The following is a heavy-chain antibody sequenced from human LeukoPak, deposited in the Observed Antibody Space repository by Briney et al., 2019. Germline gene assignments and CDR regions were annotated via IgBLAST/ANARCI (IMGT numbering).Heavy chain of an antibody. CDR3: AREHYFVSSGMGFDY. CDR1: GGSISSYY. Sequence: PSETLSLTCTVSGGSISSYYWSWIRQPPGKGLERIGYIYYSGSTNYNPSLKSRVAISVDTSKNQFSLKLSSVTAADTAVYYCAREHYFVSSGMGFDYWGQGTLVTVSS. CDR2: IYYSGST. D-gene: IGHD3-22*01. V-gene: IGHV4-59*01. J-gene: IGHJ4*02.